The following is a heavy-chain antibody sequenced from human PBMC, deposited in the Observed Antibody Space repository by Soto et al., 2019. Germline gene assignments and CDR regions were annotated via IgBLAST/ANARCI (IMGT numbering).Heavy chain of an antibody. CDR2: ISGSGGST. Sequence: GGSLRLSCAASGFTFSSYAMSWVRQAPGKGLEWVSAISGSGGSTYYADSVKGRFTISRDNSKNTLYLQMNSLRAEDTAVYYCAKGYYDFWSGYPDYWGQGTLVTVSS. V-gene: IGHV3-23*01. D-gene: IGHD3-3*01. J-gene: IGHJ4*02. CDR1: GFTFSSYA. CDR3: AKGYYDFWSGYPDY.